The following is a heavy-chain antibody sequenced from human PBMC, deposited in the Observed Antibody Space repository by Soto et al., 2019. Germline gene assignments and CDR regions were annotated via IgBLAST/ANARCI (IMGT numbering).Heavy chain of an antibody. CDR1: GGSISSSSHY. CDR3: ARHVAAAGFFAFDY. J-gene: IGHJ4*02. Sequence: KTSETLSLTCTVSGGSISSSSHYWGWIRQSPGKGLEWIGTMYYSGSTYHNPSLKSRATISVDTSKNQFSLKLTSVTAADTAVYYCARHVAAAGFFAFDYWGQGTLVTVSS. V-gene: IGHV4-39*01. D-gene: IGHD6-13*01. CDR2: MYYSGST.